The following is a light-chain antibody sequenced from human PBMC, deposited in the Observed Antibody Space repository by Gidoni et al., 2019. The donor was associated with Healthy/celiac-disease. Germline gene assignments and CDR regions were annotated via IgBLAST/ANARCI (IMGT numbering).Light chain of an antibody. CDR3: QKYNSAPPLT. CDR1: QGISNY. Sequence: DIQMTQSPSSLSASVGDRVTITCRASQGISNYLAWYQQKPGKVPKLLIYAASTLQSGVPSRFSGSGSGTDFNLTISSRQPEDVATYYCQKYNSAPPLTFGGGTKVEIK. CDR2: AAS. J-gene: IGKJ4*01. V-gene: IGKV1-27*01.